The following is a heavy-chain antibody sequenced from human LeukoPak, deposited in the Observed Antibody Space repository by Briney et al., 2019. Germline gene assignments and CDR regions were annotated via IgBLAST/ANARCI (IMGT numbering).Heavy chain of an antibody. Sequence: ASVTVSFTASGYTFTSYAMHWVRQAPGQRLEWMGWINAGNGNTKYSQKFQGRVTITRDTSASTAYMELSSLRSEDTAVYYCALGYCSGGSCYPYDYWGQGTLVTVSS. J-gene: IGHJ4*02. CDR3: ALGYCSGGSCYPYDY. CDR1: GYTFTSYA. V-gene: IGHV1-3*01. D-gene: IGHD2-15*01. CDR2: INAGNGNT.